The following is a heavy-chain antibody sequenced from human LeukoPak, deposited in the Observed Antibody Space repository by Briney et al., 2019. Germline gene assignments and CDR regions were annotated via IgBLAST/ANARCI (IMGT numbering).Heavy chain of an antibody. J-gene: IGHJ3*02. CDR2: IYYSGST. Sequence: SETLSLTCTVSGGSISSYYWSWIRQPPRKGLEWIGYIYYSGSTNYNPSLKSRVTISVDTSKNQFSLKLSSVTAADTAVYYCARLTPWNYYDSSGYYAFDIWGQGTMVTVSS. CDR1: GGSISSYY. D-gene: IGHD3-22*01. CDR3: ARLTPWNYYDSSGYYAFDI. V-gene: IGHV4-59*01.